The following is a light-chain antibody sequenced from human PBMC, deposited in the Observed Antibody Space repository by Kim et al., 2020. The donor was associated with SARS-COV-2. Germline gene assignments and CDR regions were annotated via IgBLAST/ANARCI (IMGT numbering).Light chain of an antibody. CDR1: QDVRSY. CDR3: QQRFRYPLT. Sequence: IQLTQSPSSLSASVGDSVNITCRASQDVRSYVAWYQQKPGKAPVLLINAASTLQSGVPPRFSGRGSGTEFTLTITGLQPEDVATYHCQQRFRYPLTFGPGTKVDIK. CDR2: AAS. V-gene: IGKV1-9*01. J-gene: IGKJ3*01.